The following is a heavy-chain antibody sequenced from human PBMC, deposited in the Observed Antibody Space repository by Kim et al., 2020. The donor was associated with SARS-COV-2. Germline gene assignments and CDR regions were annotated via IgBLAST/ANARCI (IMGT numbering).Heavy chain of an antibody. CDR3: ARERERESFWSGDGYNYDDAFDI. V-gene: IGHV3-21*01. J-gene: IGHJ3*02. D-gene: IGHD5-12*01. CDR2: ISSSSSYI. Sequence: GGSLRLSCAASGFTFSSYSMNWVRQAPGKGLEWVSSISSSSSYIYYADSVKGRFTISRDNAKNSLYLQMNSLRAEDTAVYYCARERERESFWSGDGYNYDDAFDIWGQGTMVTVSS. CDR1: GFTFSSYS.